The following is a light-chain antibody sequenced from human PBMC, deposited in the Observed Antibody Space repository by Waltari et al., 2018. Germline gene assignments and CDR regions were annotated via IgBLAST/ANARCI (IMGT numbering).Light chain of an antibody. CDR3: QHRSDWPLT. CDR2: EAS. CDR1: ESVSRY. V-gene: IGKV3-11*01. J-gene: IGKJ4*01. Sequence: MVLTHSPATLSFPPGERPPLSCRASESVSRYLAWYQQKPGQAPRLLIYEASNRATGIPARFSGSGSGTDFTLTISSLEPEDFAVYYCQHRSDWPLTFGGGTKVEIK.